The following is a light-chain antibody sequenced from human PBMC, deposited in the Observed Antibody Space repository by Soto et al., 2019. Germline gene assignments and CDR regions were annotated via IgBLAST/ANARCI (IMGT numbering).Light chain of an antibody. CDR1: QSVVTH. Sequence: EIVLAQSRATLSLSPCESATLSCSASQSVVTHLAWYQHRPGQAPRLLIYDASTRATGIPARFSGSGSGTDFTLTISSLEPEDSAVYYCQQRASWPLGTFGQGTKVDIK. V-gene: IGKV3-11*01. J-gene: IGKJ1*01. CDR3: QQRASWPLGT. CDR2: DAS.